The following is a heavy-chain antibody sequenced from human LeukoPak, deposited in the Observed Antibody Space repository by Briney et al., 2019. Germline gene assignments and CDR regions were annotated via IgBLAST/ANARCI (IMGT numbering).Heavy chain of an antibody. J-gene: IGHJ4*02. CDR3: ARHVGYSYGLGY. Sequence: KPSETLSLTCTVSGGSISSYYWSWIRQPPGKGLEWIGYIYYSGSTNYNPSLKSRVTISVDTSKNQFSLKLSSVTAADTGVYYCARHVGYSYGLGYWGQGTLVTVSS. CDR1: GGSISSYY. D-gene: IGHD5-18*01. CDR2: IYYSGST. V-gene: IGHV4-59*08.